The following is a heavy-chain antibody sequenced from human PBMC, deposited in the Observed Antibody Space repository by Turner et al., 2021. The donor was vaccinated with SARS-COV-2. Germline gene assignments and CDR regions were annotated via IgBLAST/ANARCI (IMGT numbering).Heavy chain of an antibody. D-gene: IGHD3-9*01. CDR3: ATHYDIVNPYYAPRGYSGMDV. V-gene: IGHV1-24*01. CDR1: GSTLTELS. CDR2: FDPEDGKT. Sequence: QVQLVQYGAAVKKPGASVKVSCKVSGSTLTELSMHWVRQAPGKGLEWMRGFDPEDGKTIYAQNLQGRVTMTEDTSTDTAYMELRSLRSEDTAVDYCATHYDIVNPYYAPRGYSGMDVWGQGTAVTVSS. J-gene: IGHJ6*02.